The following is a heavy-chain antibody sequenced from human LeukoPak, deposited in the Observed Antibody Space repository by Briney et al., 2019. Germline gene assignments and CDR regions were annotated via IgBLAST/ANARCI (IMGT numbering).Heavy chain of an antibody. Sequence: SETLSLTCTVSGGSISRYYWSWIRQPPGKGLEWIGNIHYSGSTNYNPSLKSRITISIDTSKMHFSLKLSSVTAADTAVYYCARGAYDSRGWWFDPWGQGSLVTVSS. D-gene: IGHD3-22*01. J-gene: IGHJ5*02. V-gene: IGHV4-59*01. CDR3: ARGAYDSRGWWFDP. CDR2: IHYSGST. CDR1: GGSISRYY.